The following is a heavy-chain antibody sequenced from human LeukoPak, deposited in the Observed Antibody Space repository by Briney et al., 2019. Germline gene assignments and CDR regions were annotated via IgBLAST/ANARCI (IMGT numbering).Heavy chain of an antibody. V-gene: IGHV4-34*01. Sequence: SETLSLTCAVYGGSFSGYYWSWIRQPPGKGLEWIGEINHSGSTNYNPSLKSRVTISVDTSKNQFSLKLSSVTAADTAVYYCARVDLAAAGGDYWGQGTLVIVSS. D-gene: IGHD6-13*01. CDR2: INHSGST. CDR3: ARVDLAAAGGDY. CDR1: GGSFSGYY. J-gene: IGHJ4*02.